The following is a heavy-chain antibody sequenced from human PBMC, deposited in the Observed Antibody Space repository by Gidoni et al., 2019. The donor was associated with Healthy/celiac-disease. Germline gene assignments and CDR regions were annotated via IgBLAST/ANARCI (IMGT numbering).Heavy chain of an antibody. CDR1: GFTFRSYW. V-gene: IGHV3-74*01. CDR3: ARVRGVVITTIDYYFDY. J-gene: IGHJ4*02. D-gene: IGHD3-22*01. Sequence: EVPLVASGGGLVQPGGSLRLSCAASGFTFRSYWMHWVRQAPGKGMVWVSRINRDGSSTSYADSVKGRFTISRDNAKNTLYLQMNSLRAEDTAVYYCARVRGVVITTIDYYFDYWGQGTLVTVSS. CDR2: INRDGSST.